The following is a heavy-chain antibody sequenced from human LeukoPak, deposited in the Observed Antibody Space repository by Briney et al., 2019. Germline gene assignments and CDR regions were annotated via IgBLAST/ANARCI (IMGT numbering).Heavy chain of an antibody. D-gene: IGHD6-19*01. CDR2: INPNSGGT. V-gene: IGHV1-2*02. J-gene: IGHJ4*02. Sequence: ASVKLSCKASGYTFTGYDMHWVRQAPGQGLEWMGWINPNSGGTNYAQKLQGRVTMTRDTSINTPYLELSRLRADDTAVYYCARPLIDVAGTPFFDSWGQGTLVTASS. CDR3: ARPLIDVAGTPFFDS. CDR1: GYTFTGYD.